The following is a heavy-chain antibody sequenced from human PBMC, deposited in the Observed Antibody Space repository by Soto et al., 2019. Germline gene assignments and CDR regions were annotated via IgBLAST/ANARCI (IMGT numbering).Heavy chain of an antibody. J-gene: IGHJ6*02. V-gene: IGHV4-31*03. CDR3: AVSRDGYRMDV. CDR2: IYYSGST. Sequence: QVQLQESGPGLVKPSQTLSLTCTVSGGSISSGGYYWSWIRQHPGKGLVWIGYIYYSGSTYYNPSLKSRFTISVDTSKEQFSLNLSSVPAADTGVYYCAVSRDGYRMDVWGQVTTVTVSS. D-gene: IGHD2-2*01. CDR1: GGSISSGGYY.